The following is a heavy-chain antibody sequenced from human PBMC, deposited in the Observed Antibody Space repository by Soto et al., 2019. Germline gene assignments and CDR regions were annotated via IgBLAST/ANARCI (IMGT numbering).Heavy chain of an antibody. CDR3: ASRRKVATIYWFDP. CDR2: ISHSGGT. CDR1: GGSVNSGNYY. J-gene: IGHJ5*02. Sequence: SETLSLTCAVFGGSVNSGNYYWSWIRQPPGKGLEWIGEISHSGGTHFNPSLKSRVTISVDTSKNQFSLKLSSVTAADTAVYYCASRRKVATIYWFDPWGQGTLVTVSS. D-gene: IGHD5-12*01. V-gene: IGHV4-34*01.